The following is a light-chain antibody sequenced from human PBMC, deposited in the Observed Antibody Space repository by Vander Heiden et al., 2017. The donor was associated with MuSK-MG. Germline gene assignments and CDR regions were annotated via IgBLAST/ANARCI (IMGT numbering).Light chain of an antibody. V-gene: IGLV6-57*01. Sequence: NFMLTQPQSVSNSPANEVTISCTRSSGSIASYYVQWYQQRPGSSPTTVIYEDNQRPSGVPDRFSGSIDSSSNSASLTISGLKTEDEADYYCQSYDSSNVVFGGGTKLTVL. J-gene: IGLJ2*01. CDR1: SGSIASYY. CDR2: EDN. CDR3: QSYDSSNVV.